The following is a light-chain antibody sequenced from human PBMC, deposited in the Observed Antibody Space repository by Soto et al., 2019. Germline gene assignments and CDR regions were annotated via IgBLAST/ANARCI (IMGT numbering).Light chain of an antibody. J-gene: IGLJ1*01. CDR1: NSDIGGYNY. CDR2: EVS. Sequence: QSVLTQPASVSGSPGQSITISCTGSNSDIGGYNYVSWYQQHPGKAPKLLIYEVSTRPSGISNRFSGSKSGNTASLTISGLQAEDEADYYCTPFTSSSTIVFGSGPNFTVL. CDR3: TPFTSSSTIV. V-gene: IGLV2-14*01.